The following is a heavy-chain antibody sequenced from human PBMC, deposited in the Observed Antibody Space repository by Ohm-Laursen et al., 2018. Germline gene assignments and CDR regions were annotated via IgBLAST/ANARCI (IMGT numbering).Heavy chain of an antibody. D-gene: IGHD6-19*01. CDR3: AKGSRTSGWPN. J-gene: IGHJ4*02. Sequence: SLRLSCTASGFIVSNNYMSWVRQAPGKGLEWVSLIYAGGSTHYADSVKGRFTISRDTSKNTLYLQMNSLRAEDTAIYYCAKGSRTSGWPNWGQGTLVTVSS. CDR2: IYAGGST. V-gene: IGHV3-53*01. CDR1: GFIVSNNY.